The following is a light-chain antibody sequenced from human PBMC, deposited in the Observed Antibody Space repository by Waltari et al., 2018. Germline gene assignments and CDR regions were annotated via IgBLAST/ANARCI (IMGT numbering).Light chain of an antibody. Sequence: DIQMTQSPSSLSASVGDRVTITCRASQSISSYLNWYQQKPGKAPKLLIYAASSLQSGVPSRFSGSGSGTEFTLTISSLQPEDFATYYCQQIHSLPTTFGQGTKL. CDR3: QQIHSLPTT. J-gene: IGKJ2*01. CDR1: QSISSY. V-gene: IGKV1-39*01. CDR2: AAS.